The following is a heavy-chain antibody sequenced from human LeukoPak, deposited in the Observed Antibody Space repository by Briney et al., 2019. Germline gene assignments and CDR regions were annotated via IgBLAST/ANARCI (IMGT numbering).Heavy chain of an antibody. CDR3: AKDARPYDSSAYCTS. J-gene: IGHJ4*02. V-gene: IGHV3-9*03. D-gene: IGHD3-22*01. CDR2: ISWNSGSI. CDR1: GFTFDHYT. Sequence: GRSLRLSCAASGFTFDHYTMHWVRQAPGKGLEWVSGISWNSGSIGYADSVKGRFTISRDNAKNSLHLQMNSLRTEDMALYYCAKDARPYDSSAYCTSWGQGTLVTVSS.